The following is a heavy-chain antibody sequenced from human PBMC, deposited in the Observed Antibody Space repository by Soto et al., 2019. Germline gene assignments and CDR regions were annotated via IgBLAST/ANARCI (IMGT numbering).Heavy chain of an antibody. CDR1: GYRFTNYW. CDR2: ILPGDSDT. CDR3: ARGLTSVSNPYYSDY. Sequence: GESLKISCKASGYRFTNYWIAWVRQRPGKGLEWMGIILPGDSDTRYSPSFRCEVTISADTSISTAYRLWRSLKASDSAVCYWARGLTSVSNPYYSDYWGQGSQVTVSS. V-gene: IGHV5-51*01. D-gene: IGHD4-17*01. J-gene: IGHJ4*02.